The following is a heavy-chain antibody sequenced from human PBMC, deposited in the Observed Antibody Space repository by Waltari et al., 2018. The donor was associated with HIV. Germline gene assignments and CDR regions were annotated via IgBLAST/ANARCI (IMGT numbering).Heavy chain of an antibody. J-gene: IGHJ6*02. Sequence: QVQLQQWGAGLLKPSETLSLTCAVYGGSFSGYYWSGIRQPPGKGLEWIGEINHRGSTNYNPSLKSRVIISVDTSMNQFSLKLSSGTAADTAVYYCARARYCSSTRCYTKGRRNSFYYYALDVWGQGTTVTVSS. D-gene: IGHD2-2*02. CDR1: GGSFSGYY. CDR3: ARARYCSSTRCYTKGRRNSFYYYALDV. CDR2: INHRGST. V-gene: IGHV4-34*01.